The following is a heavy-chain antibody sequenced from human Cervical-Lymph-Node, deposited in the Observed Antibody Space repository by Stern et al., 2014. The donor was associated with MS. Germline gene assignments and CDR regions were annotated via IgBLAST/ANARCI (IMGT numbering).Heavy chain of an antibody. J-gene: IGHJ4*02. CDR3: ARGGRGVGLEY. D-gene: IGHD3-10*01. CDR1: GFTFSTYA. V-gene: IGHV3-30-3*01. CDR2: VSYDGTQR. Sequence: VHLVESGGGVVQPGRSLSLSCVASGFTFSTYAMHWVRQAPGKGLEWVAFVSYDGTQRNSTDSVKARFTIPRDNSKNTLYLHMNSLRDEDTAVYFCARGGRGVGLEYWGQGALVTVSS.